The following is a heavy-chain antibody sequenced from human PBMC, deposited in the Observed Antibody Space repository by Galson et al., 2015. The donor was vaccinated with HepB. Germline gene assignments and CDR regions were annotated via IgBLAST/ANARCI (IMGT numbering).Heavy chain of an antibody. D-gene: IGHD3-22*01. CDR3: ARVEYYYDSSGYSHYYGMDV. CDR2: INPSGGST. Sequence: SVKVSCKASGYTFTSYYMHWVRQAPGQGLEWMGIINPSGGSTSYARKFQGRVTMTRDTSTSTVYMELSSLRSEDTAVYYCARVEYYYDSSGYSHYYGMDVWGQGTTVTVSS. CDR1: GYTFTSYY. J-gene: IGHJ6*02. V-gene: IGHV1-46*01.